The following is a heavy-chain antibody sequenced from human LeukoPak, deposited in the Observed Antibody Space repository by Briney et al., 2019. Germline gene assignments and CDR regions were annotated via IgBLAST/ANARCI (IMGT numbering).Heavy chain of an antibody. J-gene: IGHJ4*02. V-gene: IGHV1-8*01. CDR1: GYTFTSYD. CDR3: ARGSSSSWYYPTGFDY. D-gene: IGHD6-13*01. CDR2: MNPNSGNT. Sequence: ASVKVSCKASGYTFTSYDINWVRQATGQGLEWMGWMNPNSGNTGYAQKFQGRVTMTRDTSISTAYMELSRLRSDDTAVYYCARGSSSSWYYPTGFDYWGQGTLVTVSS.